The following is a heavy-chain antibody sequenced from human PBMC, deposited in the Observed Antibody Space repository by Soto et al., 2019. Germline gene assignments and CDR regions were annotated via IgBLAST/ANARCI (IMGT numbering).Heavy chain of an antibody. J-gene: IGHJ6*02. D-gene: IGHD6-13*01. Sequence: PGESLKISCKGSGYSFTSYWISWVRQMPGKGLEWMGRIDPSDSYTNYSPSFQGHVTISADKSISTAYLQWSSLKASDTAMYYCARHVSKRAVAAADHYGMDVWGQGTTVTVSS. CDR3: ARHVSKRAVAAADHYGMDV. CDR2: IDPSDSYT. CDR1: GYSFTSYW. V-gene: IGHV5-10-1*01.